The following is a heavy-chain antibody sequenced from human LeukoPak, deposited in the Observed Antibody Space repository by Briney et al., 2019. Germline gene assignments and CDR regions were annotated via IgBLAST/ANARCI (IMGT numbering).Heavy chain of an antibody. Sequence: QTSQTLSLTCTVSGGSISSGDYYRSWIRQPPGKGLEWIGYIYYSGSTYYNPSLKSRVTISVDTSKNQFSLKLSSVTAADTAVYYCARDGWFGELFWFDPWGQGTLVTVSS. CDR1: GGSISSGDYY. D-gene: IGHD3-10*01. V-gene: IGHV4-30-4*01. CDR2: IYYSGST. CDR3: ARDGWFGELFWFDP. J-gene: IGHJ5*02.